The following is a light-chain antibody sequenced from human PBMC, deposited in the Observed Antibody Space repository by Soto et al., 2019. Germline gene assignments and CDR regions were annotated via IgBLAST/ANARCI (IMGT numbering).Light chain of an antibody. CDR1: HDISNY. Sequence: DLPMTQSPSSLSASLGDSVTITCQASHDISNYLNWYQHKPGKAPKLLIYDVSNLEAGVPSRFSGSGSGTDFVLTISSLQPEDIATYYCQKYDNLLLSFGGGTRVEIK. CDR3: QKYDNLLLS. V-gene: IGKV1-33*01. J-gene: IGKJ4*01. CDR2: DVS.